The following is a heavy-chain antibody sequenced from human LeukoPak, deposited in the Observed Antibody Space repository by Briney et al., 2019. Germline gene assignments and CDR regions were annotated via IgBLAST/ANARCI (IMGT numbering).Heavy chain of an antibody. Sequence: PGGSLRLSCAASGFTFSSYSMAWVRRAPGRGLEWVSVVSGSGTYTPYADSVKGRFTISRDNSGNTLYLQMSSLRAEDTAVYYCAKAFPAAKVNWFDPWGQGTLVTVSS. D-gene: IGHD2-2*01. CDR1: GFTFSSYS. J-gene: IGHJ5*02. CDR2: VSGSGTYT. CDR3: AKAFPAAKVNWFDP. V-gene: IGHV3-23*01.